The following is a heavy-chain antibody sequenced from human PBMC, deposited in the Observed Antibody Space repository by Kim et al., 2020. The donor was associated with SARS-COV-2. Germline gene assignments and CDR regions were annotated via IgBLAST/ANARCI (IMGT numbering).Heavy chain of an antibody. CDR1: GFTFSSYG. Sequence: GGSLRLSCAASGFTFSSYGMHWVRQAPGKGLEWVAVIWYDGSNKYYADSVKGRFTISRDNSKNTLYLQMNSLRAEDTAVYYCARDGSSSSGFDYWGQGTLVTVSS. CDR2: IWYDGSNK. D-gene: IGHD6-6*01. J-gene: IGHJ4*02. CDR3: ARDGSSSSGFDY. V-gene: IGHV3-33*01.